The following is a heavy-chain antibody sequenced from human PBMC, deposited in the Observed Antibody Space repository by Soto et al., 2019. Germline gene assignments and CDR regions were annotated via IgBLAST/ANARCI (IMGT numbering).Heavy chain of an antibody. CDR1: GGSISSSNW. V-gene: IGHV4-4*02. CDR2: IYHSGST. CDR3: ARRVFDYYGSGSYYDY. J-gene: IGHJ4*02. Sequence: SETLSLTCAVSGGSISSSNWWSWVRQPPGKGLEWIGEIYHSGSTNYNPFLKSRVTISVDKSKNQFSLKLSSVTAADTAVYYCARRVFDYYGSGSYYDYWGQGTLVTVSS. D-gene: IGHD3-10*01.